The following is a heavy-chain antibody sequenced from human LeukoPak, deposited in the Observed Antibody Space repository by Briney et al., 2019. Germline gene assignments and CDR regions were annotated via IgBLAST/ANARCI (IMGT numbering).Heavy chain of an antibody. CDR1: GGSISSGDYY. Sequence: PSETLSLTCTVSGGSISSGDYYWSWIRHHPGKGLEWIGYIYYSGSTYYNPSLKSRITISVDTSKNQFSLKLSSVTAADTAVYYCARDSSYYYDSSGHIWGQGTMVTVSS. V-gene: IGHV4-31*03. CDR2: IYYSGST. CDR3: ARDSSYYYDSSGHI. D-gene: IGHD3-22*01. J-gene: IGHJ3*02.